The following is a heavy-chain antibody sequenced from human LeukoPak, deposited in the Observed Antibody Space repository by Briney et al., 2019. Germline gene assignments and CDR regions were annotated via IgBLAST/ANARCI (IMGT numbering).Heavy chain of an antibody. J-gene: IGHJ4*02. CDR2: FDPEDGET. CDR1: GYTLTELS. Sequence: GASVKVSCKVSGYTLTELSMHWVRQAPGKGLEWMGGFDPEDGETIYAQKFQGRVTMTEDTSTDTAHMGLSSLRSEDTAVYYCATDGKYNWNDVEDYWGQGTLVTVSS. D-gene: IGHD1-1*01. V-gene: IGHV1-24*01. CDR3: ATDGKYNWNDVEDY.